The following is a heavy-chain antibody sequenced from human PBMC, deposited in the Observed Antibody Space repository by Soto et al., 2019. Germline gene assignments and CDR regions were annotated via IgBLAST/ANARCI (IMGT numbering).Heavy chain of an antibody. Sequence: QVQLVQSGAEVKKPGSSVKVSCKASGGTFSSYAISWVRQAPGQGLEWMGGIIPIFGTANYAQKFQGRVTITEDESTSTAYMELSSLRPEDTAVYYCARDALYYDILTGYYLDYFDYWGQGTLVTVSS. V-gene: IGHV1-69*01. J-gene: IGHJ4*02. CDR2: IIPIFGTA. D-gene: IGHD3-9*01. CDR1: GGTFSSYA. CDR3: ARDALYYDILTGYYLDYFDY.